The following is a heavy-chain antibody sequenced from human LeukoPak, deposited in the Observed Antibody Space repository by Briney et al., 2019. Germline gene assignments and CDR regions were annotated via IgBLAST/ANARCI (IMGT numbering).Heavy chain of an antibody. V-gene: IGHV3-53*01. CDR3: AKAGYYYDSSGYFI. CDR1: GFTVSSNY. CDR2: IYSGGST. D-gene: IGHD3-22*01. J-gene: IGHJ4*02. Sequence: GGSLRLSCAASGFTVSSNYMSWVRQAPGKGLEWVSVIYSGGSTYYADSVKGRFTISRDNSKNTLYLQMNSLRAEDTAVYYCAKAGYYYDSSGYFIWGQGTLVTVSS.